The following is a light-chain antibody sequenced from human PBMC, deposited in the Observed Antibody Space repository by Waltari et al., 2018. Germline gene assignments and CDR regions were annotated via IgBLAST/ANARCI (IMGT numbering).Light chain of an antibody. CDR1: QSISNW. J-gene: IGKJ1*01. CDR3: QQYNSYSRT. Sequence: DIQMTQSHSTLSASVGDRVPITCRASQSISNWLAWYQQKPGKAPKLLIYKASSLESGVPSRFSGSGSGTDFTLTVSNLQPDDFATYYCQQYNSYSRTFGQGTKVEIK. CDR2: KAS. V-gene: IGKV1-5*03.